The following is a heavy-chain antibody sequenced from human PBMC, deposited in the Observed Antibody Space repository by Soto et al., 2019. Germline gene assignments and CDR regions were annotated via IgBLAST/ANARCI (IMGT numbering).Heavy chain of an antibody. CDR1: GGSFSGYY. CDR3: AKALGELSPESYDY. D-gene: IGHD3-16*02. Sequence: TSETLSLTCAVYGGSFSGYYWSWIRQPPGKGLEWIGEINHSGSTNYNPSLKSRVTISVDTSKNQFSLRADDTAVYYCAKALGELSPESYDYWGQGTLVTVSS. V-gene: IGHV4-34*01. CDR2: INHSGST. J-gene: IGHJ4*02.